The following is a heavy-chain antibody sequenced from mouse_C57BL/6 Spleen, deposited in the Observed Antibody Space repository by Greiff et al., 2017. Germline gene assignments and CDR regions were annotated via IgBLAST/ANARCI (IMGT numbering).Heavy chain of an antibody. D-gene: IGHD1-1*01. CDR3: ARGTTVVRAMDY. J-gene: IGHJ4*01. CDR1: GYTFTSYW. CDR2: IDPSDSYT. V-gene: IGHV1-69*01. Sequence: QQSCKASGYTFTSYWMHWVKQRPGQGLEWIGEIDPSDSYTNYNQKFKGKSTLTVDNSSSTAYMQLSSLTSEDSAVYYCARGTTVVRAMDYWGQGTSVTVSS.